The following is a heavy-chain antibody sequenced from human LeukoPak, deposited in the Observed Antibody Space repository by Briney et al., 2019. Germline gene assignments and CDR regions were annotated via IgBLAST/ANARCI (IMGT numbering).Heavy chain of an antibody. CDR1: GGSFSSYY. V-gene: IGHV4-34*01. CDR2: INHSGST. CDR3: ARLEVLLYYYYYIDV. J-gene: IGHJ6*03. Sequence: LETLSLTCAVYGGSFSSYYWSWIRQPPGKGLEWIGEINHSGSTHYNPSLKSRVTISVDTSKNQFSLKLTSVTAADTAVYYCARLEVLLYYYYYIDVWDRGTTVTVSS. D-gene: IGHD3-10*01.